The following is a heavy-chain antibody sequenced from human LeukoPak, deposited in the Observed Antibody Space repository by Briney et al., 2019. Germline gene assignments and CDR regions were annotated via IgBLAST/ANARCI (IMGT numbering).Heavy chain of an antibody. CDR1: GGSFSGYY. CDR3: ASDYRIATAGTFDY. J-gene: IGHJ4*02. D-gene: IGHD6-13*01. Sequence: SETLSLTCAVYGGSFSGYYWSWIRQPPGKGLEWIGEINHSGSTNYNPSLKSRVTISVDTSKNQFSLKLSSVTAADTAVYYCASDYRIATAGTFDYWGQGTLVTVSS. CDR2: INHSGST. V-gene: IGHV4-34*01.